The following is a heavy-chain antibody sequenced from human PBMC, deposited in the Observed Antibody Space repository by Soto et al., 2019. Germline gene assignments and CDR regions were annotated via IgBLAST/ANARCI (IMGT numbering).Heavy chain of an antibody. D-gene: IGHD1-26*01. J-gene: IGHJ4*02. Sequence: QVQLQESGPGLVKPSETLSLTCTVSGGSISSYYWSWIRQPPGKGLEWIGYIYYSGSTNYNPSLKDRVTISVDTSKNQFSLKLSSVTAADTAVYYCARHQAATAYYFDYWGQGTLVTVSS. CDR1: GGSISSYY. V-gene: IGHV4-59*08. CDR3: ARHQAATAYYFDY. CDR2: IYYSGST.